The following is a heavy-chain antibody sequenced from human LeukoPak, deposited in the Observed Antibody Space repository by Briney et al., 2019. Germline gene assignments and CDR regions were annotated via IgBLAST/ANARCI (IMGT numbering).Heavy chain of an antibody. J-gene: IGHJ5*02. V-gene: IGHV3-7*03. CDR1: GFTFSSYW. CDR3: AKDLSRAVAADWFDP. CDR2: IKQDGSEK. D-gene: IGHD6-19*01. Sequence: GGSLRLSCTASGFTFSSYWMSWVRQAPEKGLEWVANIKQDGSEKNYVDSVKGRFTISRDNSKNTLYLQMTNLRAADTAVYYCAKDLSRAVAADWFDPWDQGSLVTVSS.